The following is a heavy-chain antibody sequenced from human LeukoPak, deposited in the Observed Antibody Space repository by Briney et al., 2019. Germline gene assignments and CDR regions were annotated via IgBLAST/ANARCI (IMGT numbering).Heavy chain of an antibody. Sequence: SETLSLTCAVYGGSLSDYYWSWIRQPPGKGLEWIGEINHSGSTYYNPSLKSRVTISVDTSKNQFSLKLSSVTAADTAVYYCARLEPRIAVAGTRDYWGQGTLVTVSS. D-gene: IGHD6-19*01. J-gene: IGHJ4*02. CDR1: GGSLSDYY. V-gene: IGHV4-34*01. CDR3: ARLEPRIAVAGTRDY. CDR2: INHSGST.